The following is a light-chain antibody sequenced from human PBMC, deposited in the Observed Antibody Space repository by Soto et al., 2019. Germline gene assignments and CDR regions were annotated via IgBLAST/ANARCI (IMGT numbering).Light chain of an antibody. CDR2: EVT. J-gene: IGLJ1*01. CDR1: SSDVGAYHF. Sequence: ALTQPASVSGSPGQSITISCTGSSSDVGAYHFVSWYQHHPGKAPKLILYEVTARPSGVSSRFSGFKSGNTASLTISGLQADDEANYYCGSWDSSLSAYVFGTGTKVTAL. CDR3: GSWDSSLSAYV. V-gene: IGLV2-14*01.